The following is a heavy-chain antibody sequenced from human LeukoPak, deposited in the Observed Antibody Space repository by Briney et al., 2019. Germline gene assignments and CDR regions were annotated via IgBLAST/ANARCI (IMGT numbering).Heavy chain of an antibody. V-gene: IGHV4-39*07. Sequence: SETLSLTCTVSGGSISSSSYYWGWIRQPPGEALEWIGSIYYSGSTNYIPSLKSRLTISVDTSKNQFSLKLSSVTAADTAVYYCASLPWGVRGVIIQDFDYWGQGTLVTVSS. CDR2: IYYSGST. CDR3: ASLPWGVRGVIIQDFDY. J-gene: IGHJ4*02. D-gene: IGHD3-10*01. CDR1: GGSISSSSYY.